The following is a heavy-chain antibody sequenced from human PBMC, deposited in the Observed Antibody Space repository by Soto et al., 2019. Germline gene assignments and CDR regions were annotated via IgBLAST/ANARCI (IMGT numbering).Heavy chain of an antibody. J-gene: IGHJ1*01. CDR3: AHGVASGNSAYFQH. CDR2: IYWDDDE. Sequence: QITLKESGPTLVKPTQTLTLTCTFSGFSLSTSGVDVGWIRQPPGKALEWLAVIYWDDDERYSPSLKSSLTITKDTSKNQVVLTMTNVDPVDTATYYCAHGVASGNSAYFQHWGLGTLVTVSS. CDR1: GFSLSTSGVD. D-gene: IGHD3-3*01. V-gene: IGHV2-5*02.